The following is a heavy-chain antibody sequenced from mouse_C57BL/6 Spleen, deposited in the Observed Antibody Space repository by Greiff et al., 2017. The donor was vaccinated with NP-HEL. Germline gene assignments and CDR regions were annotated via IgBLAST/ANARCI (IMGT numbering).Heavy chain of an antibody. Sequence: QVQLKQPGAELVRPGSSVKLSCKASGYTFTSYWMHWVKQRPIQGLEWIGNIDPYDSETHYNQKFKDKATLTVDKSSSTAYMQLSSLTSEDSAVYYCARPSYYGSSARDFDVWGTGTTVTVSS. V-gene: IGHV1-52*01. J-gene: IGHJ1*03. CDR1: GYTFTSYW. CDR2: IDPYDSET. CDR3: ARPSYYGSSARDFDV. D-gene: IGHD1-1*01.